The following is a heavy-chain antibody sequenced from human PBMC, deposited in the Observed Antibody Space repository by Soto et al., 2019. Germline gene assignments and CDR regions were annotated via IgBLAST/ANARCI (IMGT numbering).Heavy chain of an antibody. CDR2: IYHSGST. CDR1: GGSISSSNW. Sequence: TLSLTCAVSGGSISSSNWWSWVRQPPGKGLEWIGEIYHSGSTNYNPSLKSRVTISVDKSKNQFSLKLSSVTAADTAVYYCARRGYSGYDPTYYYYGMDVWGQGTTVTVSS. V-gene: IGHV4-4*02. J-gene: IGHJ6*02. CDR3: ARRGYSGYDPTYYYYGMDV. D-gene: IGHD5-12*01.